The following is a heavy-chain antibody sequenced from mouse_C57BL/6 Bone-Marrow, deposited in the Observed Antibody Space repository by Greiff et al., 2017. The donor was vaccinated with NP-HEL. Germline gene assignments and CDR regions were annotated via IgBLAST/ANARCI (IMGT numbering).Heavy chain of an antibody. CDR2: INYDGSST. Sequence: EVMLVESEGGLVQPGSSMKLSCTASGFTFSDYYMAWVRQVPEKGLEWVANINYDGSSTYYLDSLKSRFIISRDNAKNILYLQMSSLKSEDTATYYCARRRELGRGAMDYWGQGTSVTVSS. J-gene: IGHJ4*01. V-gene: IGHV5-16*01. CDR3: ARRRELGRGAMDY. D-gene: IGHD4-1*01. CDR1: GFTFSDYY.